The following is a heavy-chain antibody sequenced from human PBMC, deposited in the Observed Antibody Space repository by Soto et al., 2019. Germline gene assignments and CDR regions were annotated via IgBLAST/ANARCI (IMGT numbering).Heavy chain of an antibody. CDR1: GGSISSGGYY. J-gene: IGHJ5*02. Sequence: SETLSLTCTVSGGSISSGGYYWSWIRQHPGKGLEWIGYIYYSGSTYYNPSLKSRVTISVDTSKNQFSLKLSSVTAADTAVYYCARGLLWFGESGNNWFDPWGQGTLVTVSS. CDR2: IYYSGST. V-gene: IGHV4-31*03. D-gene: IGHD3-10*01. CDR3: ARGLLWFGESGNNWFDP.